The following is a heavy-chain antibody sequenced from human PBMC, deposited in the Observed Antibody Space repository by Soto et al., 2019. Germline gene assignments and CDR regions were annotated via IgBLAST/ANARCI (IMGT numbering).Heavy chain of an antibody. Sequence: SETLSLTCAVSGGSISSNNWWSWVRQPPGKGLEWIGELYHSGSSKYNPSLKSRVTISVDKSKNQFSLKLNSVTVADTAVYYCASGDNFTDYWGQGTLVTVSS. D-gene: IGHD1-1*01. V-gene: IGHV4-4*02. CDR2: LYHSGSS. J-gene: IGHJ4*02. CDR1: GGSISSNNW. CDR3: ASGDNFTDY.